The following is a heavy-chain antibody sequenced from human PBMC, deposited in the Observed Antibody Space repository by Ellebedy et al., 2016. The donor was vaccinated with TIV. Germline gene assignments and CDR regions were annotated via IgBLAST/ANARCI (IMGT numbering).Heavy chain of an antibody. V-gene: IGHV3-66*01. CDR3: ARDVATIPLMVSGYGMDV. CDR2: IYSGGST. D-gene: IGHD2-8*01. CDR1: GFTVSSNY. J-gene: IGHJ6*02. Sequence: PGGSLRLSCAAPGFTVSSNYMSWFRQAPGKGLEWVSIIYSGGSTYYADSVKGRFTISRDNSKNTLFLQMNSLRVEDTAVYYCARDVATIPLMVSGYGMDVWGRGTTVTVSS.